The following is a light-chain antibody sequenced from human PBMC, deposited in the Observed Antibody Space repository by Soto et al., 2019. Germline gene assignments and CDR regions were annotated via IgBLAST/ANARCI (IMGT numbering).Light chain of an antibody. CDR3: QQYSGYPYT. Sequence: AIQLTQSPSSPSSSVGDRVTITSRASQGVSSALAWYQQKPGKAPNLLIYYASSLQSGVPSRFSGSGSGTEFTLTISSLQPDDFATYYCQQYSGYPYTFGQGTRLEI. CDR2: YAS. J-gene: IGKJ5*01. CDR1: QGVSSA. V-gene: IGKV1-13*02.